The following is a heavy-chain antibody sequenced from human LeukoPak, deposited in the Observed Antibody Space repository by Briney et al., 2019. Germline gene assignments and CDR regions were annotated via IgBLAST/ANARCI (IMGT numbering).Heavy chain of an antibody. Sequence: PGGSLRLSCAASGFTFSSYGMHWVRQAPGKGLEWVAVISYDGSNKYYADSVKGRFTISRDNSKNTLYLQMNSLRAEDTAVYYCARSRVAAAGDPYFDYWGQGTLVTVSS. V-gene: IGHV3-30*03. CDR3: ARSRVAAAGDPYFDY. J-gene: IGHJ4*02. CDR2: ISYDGSNK. D-gene: IGHD6-13*01. CDR1: GFTFSSYG.